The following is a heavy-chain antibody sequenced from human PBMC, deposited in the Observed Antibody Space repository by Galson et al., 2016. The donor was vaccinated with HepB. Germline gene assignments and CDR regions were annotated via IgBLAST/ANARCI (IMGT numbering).Heavy chain of an antibody. CDR2: ISGSGLST. V-gene: IGHV3-23*01. CDR3: AKESGNWNDGRFDS. D-gene: IGHD1-1*01. CDR1: GFTFSSYA. J-gene: IGHJ5*01. Sequence: SLRLSCATSGFTFSSYALNWVRQAPGKGLEWVSIISGSGLSTYYADSVKGRFTISRDKSKNTLYLQMNNLRVGDTAIYYCAKESGNWNDGRFDSWGQGTPVTVPS.